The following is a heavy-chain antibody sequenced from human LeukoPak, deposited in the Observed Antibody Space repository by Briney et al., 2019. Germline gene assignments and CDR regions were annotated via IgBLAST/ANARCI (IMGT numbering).Heavy chain of an antibody. Sequence: PSQTLSLTCTVSGGSISSGGYYWSWIRQHPGKGLEWIGYIYYSGSTYYNPSLKSRVTISVDTSKNQFSLKLSSVTAADTAVYYCARDHRVAARPYYYYMDVWGKGTTVTVSS. D-gene: IGHD6-6*01. J-gene: IGHJ6*03. CDR2: IYYSGST. V-gene: IGHV4-31*03. CDR1: GGSISSGGYY. CDR3: ARDHRVAARPYYYYMDV.